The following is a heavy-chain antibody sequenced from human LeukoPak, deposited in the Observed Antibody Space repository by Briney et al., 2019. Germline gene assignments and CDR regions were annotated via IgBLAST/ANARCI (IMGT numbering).Heavy chain of an antibody. D-gene: IGHD3-10*01. J-gene: IGHJ4*02. CDR2: VDPNSGGT. CDR1: GYTFTGYY. V-gene: IGHV1-2*02. Sequence: ASVKVSCKASGYTFTGYYMHWVRQAPGQGLEWMGWVDPNSGGTNYAQKFQGRVTMTRDTSISTAYMELSRLRFDDTAVYYCARGDYYGSTSYAPFDYWGQGTLVTVSS. CDR3: ARGDYYGSTSYAPFDY.